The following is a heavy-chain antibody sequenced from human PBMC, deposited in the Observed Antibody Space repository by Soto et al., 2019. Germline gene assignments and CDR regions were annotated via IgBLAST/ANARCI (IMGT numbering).Heavy chain of an antibody. CDR1: GFTFSSYG. CDR3: AKEKGFAPNQYYFDY. CDR2: ISYDGSNK. J-gene: IGHJ4*02. V-gene: IGHV3-30*18. Sequence: GGSLRLSCAASGFTFSSYGMHWVRQAPGEGLEWVAIISYDGSNKYYADSVKGRFTISRDNAKNTLYLQMNSLRDEDTAVYYCAKEKGFAPNQYYFDYWGQGTLVTVSS. D-gene: IGHD4-4*01.